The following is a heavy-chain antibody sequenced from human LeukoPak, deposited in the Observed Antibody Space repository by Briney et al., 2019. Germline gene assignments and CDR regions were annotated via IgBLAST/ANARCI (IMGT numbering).Heavy chain of an antibody. CDR2: INYSGST. CDR3: ARASPYYGSGSYYTYAFDI. D-gene: IGHD3-10*01. V-gene: IGHV4-34*01. J-gene: IGHJ3*02. CDR1: GGSFSGYY. Sequence: SETLSLTCAVYGGSFSGYYWSWIRQPPGKGLEWIGEINYSGSTNYNPSLKGRVTISVDTSKNQFSLKLSSVTAADTAVYYCARASPYYGSGSYYTYAFDIWGQGTMVTVSS.